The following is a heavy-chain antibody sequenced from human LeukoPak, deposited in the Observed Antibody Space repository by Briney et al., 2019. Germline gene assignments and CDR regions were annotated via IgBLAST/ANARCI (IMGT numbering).Heavy chain of an antibody. CDR3: ARLWGHFDY. CDR2: IYPGHSDT. D-gene: IGHD7-27*01. J-gene: IGHJ4*02. V-gene: IGHV5-51*01. Sequence: GDSLKISGKGSGYSFTNYWIGWVRQMPGKGLEWMGVIYPGHSDTTYTPSFQGQITISADKSISTAYLQWSSLKASDTAMYYCARLWGHFDYWGQGTLVTVSS. CDR1: GYSFTNYW.